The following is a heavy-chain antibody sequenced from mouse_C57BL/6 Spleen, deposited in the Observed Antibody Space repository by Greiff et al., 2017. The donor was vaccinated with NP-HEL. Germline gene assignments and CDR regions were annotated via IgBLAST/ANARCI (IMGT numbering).Heavy chain of an antibody. D-gene: IGHD4-1*01. Sequence: QVQLQQPGAELVRPGTSVKLSCKASGYTFTSYWMHWVKQRPGQGLEWIGVIDPYDSYTNYNKKFKGKATLTVDTSSSTAYMQLSSLTSEDSAVYYCARTLGRCAMDYWGQGTSVTVSS. CDR3: ARTLGRCAMDY. V-gene: IGHV1-59*01. CDR2: IDPYDSYT. J-gene: IGHJ4*01. CDR1: GYTFTSYW.